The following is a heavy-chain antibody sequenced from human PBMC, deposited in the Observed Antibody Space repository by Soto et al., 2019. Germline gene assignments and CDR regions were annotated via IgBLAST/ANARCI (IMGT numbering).Heavy chain of an antibody. D-gene: IGHD5-12*01. J-gene: IGHJ4*02. CDR2: IYDSGSS. CDR1: GGSINSGGSS. V-gene: IGHV4-30-2*05. Sequence: SETLSLTCAVSGGSINSGGSSWSWIRQPPGKGLQWIGYIYDSGSSYYNPSLKSRVTMSVDTSKNQFSLKLSSVTAADTAVYYCAREKGYISGPKNFDYWGQGTLVTVSS. CDR3: AREKGYISGPKNFDY.